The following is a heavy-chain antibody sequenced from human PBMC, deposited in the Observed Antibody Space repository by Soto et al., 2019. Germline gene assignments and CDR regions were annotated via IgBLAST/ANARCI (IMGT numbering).Heavy chain of an antibody. V-gene: IGHV5-10-1*01. CDR1: GYSFTSSW. CDR3: ARHFRTALSVFVVVFDL. J-gene: IGHJ2*01. CDR2: IDPSDSYT. Sequence: GESLKISCRVSGYSFTSSWISWVRQMPGKGLEWMGRIDPSDSYTNHSPSFQGHVTISADKSISTAYLQWSSLKASDTAMYYCARHFRTALSVFVVVFDLWGRVPLVTVSS. D-gene: IGHD2-2*01.